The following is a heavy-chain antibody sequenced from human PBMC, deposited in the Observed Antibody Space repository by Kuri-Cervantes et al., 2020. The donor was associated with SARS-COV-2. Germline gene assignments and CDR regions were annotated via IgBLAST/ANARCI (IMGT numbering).Heavy chain of an antibody. J-gene: IGHJ6*02. CDR3: AIIESSSDYYYYYGMDV. CDR2: ISSSSSHI. Sequence: GGSLSHSSEAPGFTFSSYSMNWVRQAPGKGLEWVSSISSSSSHIYYADSVKGRFTISRDNAKNSLYLQMNSLRAEDTAVYYCAIIESSSDYYYYYGMDVWGQGTTVTVSS. CDR1: GFTFSSYS. D-gene: IGHD3-10*01. V-gene: IGHV3-21*01.